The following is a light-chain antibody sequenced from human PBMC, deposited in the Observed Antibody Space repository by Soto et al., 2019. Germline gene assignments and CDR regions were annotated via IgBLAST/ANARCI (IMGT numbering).Light chain of an antibody. V-gene: IGLV2-23*01. CDR1: SSDVGSYNL. CDR3: CSYAGSKV. J-gene: IGLJ1*01. Sequence: QSALTQPASVSGSPGQSITTSCTGTSSDVGSYNLVSWYQQHPGKAPKLMIYEGSKRPSGVSNRFSGSKSGNTASLTISGLQAEDEADYYCCSYAGSKVFGTGTKLTVL. CDR2: EGS.